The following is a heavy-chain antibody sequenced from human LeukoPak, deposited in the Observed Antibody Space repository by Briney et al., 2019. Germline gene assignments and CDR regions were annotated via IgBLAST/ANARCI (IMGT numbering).Heavy chain of an antibody. CDR3: ARVMRGQPGPPSGWYEYAFDI. D-gene: IGHD6-19*01. CDR2: IYYSGST. Sequence: SETLSLTCTVSGVSISSGGYYWSWIRQPPGKGLEWIGYIYYSGSTNYNPSLKSRVTISVDTSKNQFSLKLSSVTAADTAVYYCARVMRGQPGPPSGWYEYAFDIWGQGTMVTVSP. CDR1: GVSISSGGYY. J-gene: IGHJ3*02. V-gene: IGHV4-61*08.